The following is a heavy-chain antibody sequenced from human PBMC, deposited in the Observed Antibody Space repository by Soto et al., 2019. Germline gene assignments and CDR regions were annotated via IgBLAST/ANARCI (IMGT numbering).Heavy chain of an antibody. Sequence: EVQLVESGGGLVKPGGSLRLSCAASGFTVSSYSMNWVRQAPGKGRGWVSCISSSSSYIYYADSVKGRFTISRDNAKNSLYLQMNSLRAEDTAVYYCAREPPYYYDSSGRPYFDYWGQGTLVTVSS. CDR1: GFTVSSYS. D-gene: IGHD3-22*01. V-gene: IGHV3-21*01. CDR3: AREPPYYYDSSGRPYFDY. CDR2: ISSSSSYI. J-gene: IGHJ4*02.